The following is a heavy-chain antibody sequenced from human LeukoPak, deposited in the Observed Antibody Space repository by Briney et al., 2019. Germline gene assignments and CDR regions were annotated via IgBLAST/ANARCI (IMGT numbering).Heavy chain of an antibody. J-gene: IGHJ4*02. V-gene: IGHV4-34*01. CDR1: GGSFSGYY. Sequence: SETLSLTSAVYGGSFSGYYWSWIRQPPGTGLEWIGEINHSGSTNYNPSLKSRVTISVDTSKNQFSLKLSSVTAADTAVYYCARGDIVVVPAAIHTRPFDYWGQGTLVTVSS. CDR2: INHSGST. D-gene: IGHD2-2*02. CDR3: ARGDIVVVPAAIHTRPFDY.